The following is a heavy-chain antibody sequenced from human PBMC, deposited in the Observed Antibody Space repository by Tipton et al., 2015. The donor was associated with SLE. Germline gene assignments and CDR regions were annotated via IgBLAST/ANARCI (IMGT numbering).Heavy chain of an antibody. V-gene: IGHV4-30-2*01. J-gene: IGHJ3*01. CDR2: IYHSGST. CDR1: GGSISSGGYS. Sequence: TLSLTCAVSGGSISSGGYSWSWIRQPPGKGLEWIGYIYHSGSTYYNPSLKSRVTISVDRSKNQFSLKLSSVTAADTAVYYCATVDYFDSGDAFDFWGHGSMVTVSS. D-gene: IGHD3-22*01. CDR3: ATVDYFDSGDAFDF.